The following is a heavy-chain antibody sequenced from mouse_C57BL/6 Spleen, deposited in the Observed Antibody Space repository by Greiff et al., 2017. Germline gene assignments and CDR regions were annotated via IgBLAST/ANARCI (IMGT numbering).Heavy chain of an antibody. D-gene: IGHD2-10*01. CDR1: GYTFTDYY. Sequence: EVKLMESGPVLVKPGASVKMSCKASGYTFTDYYMNWVKQSHGKSLEWIGVINPYNGGTSYNQKFKGKATLTVDKSSSTAYMELNSLTSEDSAVYYCARSYPFAYWGQGTLVTVSA. J-gene: IGHJ3*01. CDR3: ARSYPFAY. CDR2: INPYNGGT. V-gene: IGHV1-19*01.